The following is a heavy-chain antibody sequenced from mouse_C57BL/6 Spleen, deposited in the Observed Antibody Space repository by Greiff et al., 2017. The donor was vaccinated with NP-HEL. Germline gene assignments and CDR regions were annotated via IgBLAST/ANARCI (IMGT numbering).Heavy chain of an antibody. Sequence: EVQLQESGAELVKPGASVKLSCTASGFNIKDYYMHWVKQRTEQGLEWIGRIDPEDGATKYAPKFQGKATITADTSSNTAYLQLSSLTSEDTAVYYCARSLYGYVGYFDYWGQGTTLTVSS. CDR2: IDPEDGAT. V-gene: IGHV14-2*01. D-gene: IGHD2-2*01. CDR3: ARSLYGYVGYFDY. J-gene: IGHJ2*01. CDR1: GFNIKDYY.